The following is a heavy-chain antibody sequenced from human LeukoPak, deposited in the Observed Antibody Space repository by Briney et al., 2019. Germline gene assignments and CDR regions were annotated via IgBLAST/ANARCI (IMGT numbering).Heavy chain of an antibody. V-gene: IGHV1-2*02. J-gene: IGHJ4*02. CDR2: INPNSGGT. CDR3: ARGGGTNDDFWSDYAYSFDY. Sequence: ASVKVSCKASGYAFTGYYMHWVRQAPGQGLEWMGWINPNSGGTNYAQKFQGRVTMTRDTSISTAYMELSRLRSDDTAVYFCARGGGTNDDFWSDYAYSFDYWGQGALVTISS. D-gene: IGHD3-3*01. CDR1: GYAFTGYY.